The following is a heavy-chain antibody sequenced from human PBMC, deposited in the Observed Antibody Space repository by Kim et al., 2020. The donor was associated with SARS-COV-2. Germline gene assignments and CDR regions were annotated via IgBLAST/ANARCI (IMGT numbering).Heavy chain of an antibody. Sequence: GGSLRLSCAASGFTFSNAWMSWVRQAPGKGLEWVGRIKSKTDGGTTDYAAPVKGRFTISRDDSKNTLYLQMNSLKTEDTAVYYCTTGIAAAEDAFDIWGQGTMVTVSS. CDR1: GFTFSNAW. CDR2: IKSKTDGGTT. J-gene: IGHJ3*02. CDR3: TTGIAAAEDAFDI. V-gene: IGHV3-15*01. D-gene: IGHD6-13*01.